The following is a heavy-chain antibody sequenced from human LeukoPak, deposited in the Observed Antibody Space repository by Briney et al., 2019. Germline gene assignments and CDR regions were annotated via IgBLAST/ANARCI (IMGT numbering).Heavy chain of an antibody. CDR3: AKDWLDYYDSSGSSSNWFDP. D-gene: IGHD3-22*01. CDR2: ISGSGGST. J-gene: IGHJ5*02. CDR1: GFTFSSYA. Sequence: GGSLRRSCAASGFTFSSYAMSWVRQAPGKGLEWVSAISGSGGSTYYADSVKGRFTISRDNSKNTLYLQMNSLRAEDTAVYYCAKDWLDYYDSSGSSSNWFDPWGQGTLVTVSS. V-gene: IGHV3-23*01.